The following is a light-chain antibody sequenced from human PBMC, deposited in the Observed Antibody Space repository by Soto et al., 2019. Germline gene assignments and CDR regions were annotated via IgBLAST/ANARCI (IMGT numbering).Light chain of an antibody. J-gene: IGLJ2*01. CDR2: DVS. Sequence: QSALTQPASVSGSPGQSITISCTGTSSDVGSYNYVSWYQQYPGKAPKLTIYDVSNRPSGVSYRFSGSKSGNTASLTISGLQAEDEADYYCSSYTTSCTHVVFGGGTKLTVL. CDR1: SSDVGSYNY. V-gene: IGLV2-14*01. CDR3: SSYTTSCTHVV.